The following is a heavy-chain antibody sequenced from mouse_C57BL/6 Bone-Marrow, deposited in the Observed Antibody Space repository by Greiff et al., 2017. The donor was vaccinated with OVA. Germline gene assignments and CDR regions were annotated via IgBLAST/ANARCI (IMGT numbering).Heavy chain of an antibody. D-gene: IGHD2-4*01. CDR3: ARRYDYDVWYFDV. Sequence: EVQLQQSGPELVKPGASVKISCKASGYTFTDYYMNWVKQSHGKSLEWIGDINPNNGGTSYNQKFKGKATLTVDKSSSTAYMELRSLTSEDSAVYYCARRYDYDVWYFDVWGTGTTVTVSS. CDR2: INPNNGGT. J-gene: IGHJ1*03. V-gene: IGHV1-26*01. CDR1: GYTFTDYY.